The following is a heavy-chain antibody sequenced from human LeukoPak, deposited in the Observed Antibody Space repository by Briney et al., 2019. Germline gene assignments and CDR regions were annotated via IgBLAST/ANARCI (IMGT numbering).Heavy chain of an antibody. CDR3: AKDRRSSYYYDSSGYYFDY. J-gene: IGHJ4*02. CDR1: GFTFSSYA. Sequence: GGSPRLSCAASGFTFSSYAMSWVRQAPGKGLEWVSAISGSGGSTYYADSVKGRFTISRDNSKNTLYLQMNSLRAEDTAVYYCAKDRRSSYYYDSSGYYFDYWGQGTLVTVSS. V-gene: IGHV3-23*01. D-gene: IGHD3-22*01. CDR2: ISGSGGST.